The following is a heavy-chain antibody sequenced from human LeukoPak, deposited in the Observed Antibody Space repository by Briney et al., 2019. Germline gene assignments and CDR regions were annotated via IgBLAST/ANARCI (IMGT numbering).Heavy chain of an antibody. Sequence: GGSLRLSCAASGFTFSSYAMSWVRQAPGKGLEWVSAISGSGGSTYYADSVKGRFTISRDNSKNTLYLQMNSLRAEVTAVYYCAKDLEAYGSGSYYFDYWGQGTLVTVSS. D-gene: IGHD3-10*01. CDR2: ISGSGGST. J-gene: IGHJ4*02. CDR1: GFTFSSYA. CDR3: AKDLEAYGSGSYYFDY. V-gene: IGHV3-23*01.